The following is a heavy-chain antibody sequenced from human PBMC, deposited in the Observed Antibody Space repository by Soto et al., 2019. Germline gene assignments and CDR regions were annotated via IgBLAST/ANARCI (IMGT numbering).Heavy chain of an antibody. CDR2: IWYDGSNK. Sequence: GGSLRLSCSSSGFTFSSYGMHWVRQAPGKGLEWVAVIWYDGSNKYYADSVKGRFTISRDNSKNTLYLQMNSLRAEDTAVYYCARDFSDSSGGSSWFDPWGQGTQVTVSS. CDR3: ARDFSDSSGGSSWFDP. J-gene: IGHJ5*02. V-gene: IGHV3-33*01. CDR1: GFTFSSYG. D-gene: IGHD3-22*01.